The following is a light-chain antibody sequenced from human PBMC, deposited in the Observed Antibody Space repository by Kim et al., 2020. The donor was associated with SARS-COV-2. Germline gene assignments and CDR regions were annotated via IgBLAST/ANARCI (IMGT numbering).Light chain of an antibody. CDR2: DNN. CDR1: SSNIGNNY. CDR3: GTWDSSLNAML. J-gene: IGLJ2*01. V-gene: IGLV1-51*01. Sequence: QSVLTQPPSVSAAPGQKVTISCSGSSSNIGNNYVSWYQQLPGTATKLLIYDNNKRPSGIPDRFSGSKSGTSATLGITGLQIGDEADYYCGTWDSSLNAMLFGGGTQMTVL.